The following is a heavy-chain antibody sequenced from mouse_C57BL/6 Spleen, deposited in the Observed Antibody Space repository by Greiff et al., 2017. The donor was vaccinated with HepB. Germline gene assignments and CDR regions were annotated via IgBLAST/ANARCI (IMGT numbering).Heavy chain of an antibody. Sequence: QVQLKQPGAELVKPGASVKLSCKASGYTFTSYWMHWVKQRPGQGLEWIGMIHPNSGSTNYNEKFKSKATLTVDKSSSTAYMQLSSLTSEDSAVYYCAREVYYDYGRYFDVWGTGTTVTVSS. CDR1: GYTFTSYW. D-gene: IGHD2-4*01. V-gene: IGHV1-64*01. CDR2: IHPNSGST. CDR3: AREVYYDYGRYFDV. J-gene: IGHJ1*03.